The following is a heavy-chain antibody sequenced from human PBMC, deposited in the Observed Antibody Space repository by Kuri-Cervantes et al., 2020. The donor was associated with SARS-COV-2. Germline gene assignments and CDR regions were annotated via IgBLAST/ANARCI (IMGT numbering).Heavy chain of an antibody. J-gene: IGHJ5*02. CDR3: ARETIVVVPAAPTENWFDP. CDR2: IRYDGSNK. CDR1: GFTFSNAW. V-gene: IGHV3-30*02. Sequence: GESLKISCAASGFTFSNAWMSWVRQAPGKGLEWVAFIRYDGSNKYYADSVKGRFTISRDNSKNTLYLQMNSLRAEDTAVYYCARETIVVVPAAPTENWFDPWGQGTLVTVSS. D-gene: IGHD2-2*01.